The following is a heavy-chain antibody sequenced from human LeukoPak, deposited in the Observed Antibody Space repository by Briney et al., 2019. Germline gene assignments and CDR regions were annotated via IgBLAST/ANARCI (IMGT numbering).Heavy chain of an antibody. J-gene: IGHJ4*02. CDR1: GFTFGSYG. D-gene: IGHD5-24*01. CDR3: AREGLATIDYFDS. CDR2: IWYDGSNT. V-gene: IGHV3-33*01. Sequence: GRSLRLSCAASGFTFGSYGMHRVRQAPGKGLEWVAVIWYDGSNTYYADSVKGRFNISRDNSKNTLSLQMNSLRAEDTAVYYCAREGLATIDYFDSWGQGTLVTVSS.